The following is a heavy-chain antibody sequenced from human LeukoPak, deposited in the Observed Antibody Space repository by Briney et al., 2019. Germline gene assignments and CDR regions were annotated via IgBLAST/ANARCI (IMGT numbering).Heavy chain of an antibody. D-gene: IGHD5-18*01. V-gene: IGHV4-39*01. CDR2: ISYSGST. CDR3: ARPGGNSYGPTPDYSFDY. J-gene: IGHJ4*02. CDR1: GGPISSSSYY. Sequence: SETLSLTCTVSGGPISSSSYYWGWIRQPPGKGLEWIGSISYSGSTYYTPSLKSRVTIFVDTSKNQVSLQLTSVTATDTAVYYCARPGGNSYGPTPDYSFDYWGQGTLVTVSS.